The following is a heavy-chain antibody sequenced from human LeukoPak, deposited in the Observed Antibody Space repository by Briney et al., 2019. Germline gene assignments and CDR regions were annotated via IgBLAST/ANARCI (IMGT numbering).Heavy chain of an antibody. CDR3: ARLVNTYYYDSSGYYFDY. D-gene: IGHD3-22*01. V-gene: IGHV4-39*01. J-gene: IGHJ4*02. CDR1: GGSISSSSYY. Sequence: SETLSLTCTVSGGSISSSSYYWGWIRQPPGKGLEWIGSIYYSGSTYYNSSLKSRVTISVDTSKNQFSLKLSSVTAADTAVYYCARLVNTYYYDSSGYYFDYWGQGTLVTVSS. CDR2: IYYSGST.